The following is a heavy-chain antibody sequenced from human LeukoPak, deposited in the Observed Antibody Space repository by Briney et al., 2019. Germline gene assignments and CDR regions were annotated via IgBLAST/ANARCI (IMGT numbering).Heavy chain of an antibody. CDR3: ARVTVGATADYLDY. D-gene: IGHD1-26*01. V-gene: IGHV3-48*01. CDR2: ISGSGGSL. CDR1: GFTFSSYS. J-gene: IGHJ4*02. Sequence: GGSLRLSCAASGFTFSSYSVNWVRQAPGKGLEWVSYISGSGGSLYYADSVEGRFTISRDNGRNSLYLQMNNLRAEDTALYYCARVTVGATADYLDYWGQGSLVTVSS.